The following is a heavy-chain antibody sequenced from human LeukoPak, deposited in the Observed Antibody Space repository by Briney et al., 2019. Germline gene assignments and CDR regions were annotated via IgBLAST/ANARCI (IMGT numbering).Heavy chain of an antibody. CDR3: ARGGGRWEDYFDY. D-gene: IGHD1-26*01. V-gene: IGHV3-23*01. Sequence: PGGSLRLSCAASGFTFSSYAMSWVRQAPGKGLEWVSTISGSGGSTYYADSVKGRFTISRDNSKNTLYLQMNSLRAEDTAVYYCARGGGRWEDYFDYWGQGTLVTVSS. CDR1: GFTFSSYA. J-gene: IGHJ4*02. CDR2: ISGSGGST.